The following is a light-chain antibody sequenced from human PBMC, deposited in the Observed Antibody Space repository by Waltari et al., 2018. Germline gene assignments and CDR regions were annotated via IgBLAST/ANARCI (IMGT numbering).Light chain of an antibody. CDR2: GAS. CDR1: QSVSSSY. J-gene: IGKJ2*03. V-gene: IGKV3-20*01. CDR3: QQYGSSPC. Sequence: EIVLTQSPGTLSLSPGERATLSCRASQSVSSSYLAWYQQKPGQAPRLLSYGASSRATGIPDRFSGSGSGTDFTLTISRLEPEDFAVYYCQQYGSSPCFGQGTKLEIK.